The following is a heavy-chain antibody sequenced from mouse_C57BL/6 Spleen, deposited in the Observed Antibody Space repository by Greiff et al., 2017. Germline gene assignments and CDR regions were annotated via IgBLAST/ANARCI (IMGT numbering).Heavy chain of an antibody. J-gene: IGHJ2*01. V-gene: IGHV1-64*01. Sequence: VQLQQPGAELVKPGASVTLSCKASGYTFTSYWMHWVKQRPGQGLEWIGMIHPNSGSTNYNEKFKSKATLTVDKSSSTAYMQLSSLTSEDSAVYYCATRDGSSHYWGQGTTLTVSS. CDR1: GYTFTSYW. CDR3: ATRDGSSHY. D-gene: IGHD1-1*01. CDR2: IHPNSGST.